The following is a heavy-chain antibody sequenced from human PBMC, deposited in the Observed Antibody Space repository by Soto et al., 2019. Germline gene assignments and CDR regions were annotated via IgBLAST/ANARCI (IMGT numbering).Heavy chain of an antibody. D-gene: IGHD3-16*01. V-gene: IGHV4-59*08. CDR2: IYYSGST. J-gene: IGHJ4*02. CDR3: ATTPVFDYIRGSYRPCDY. CDR1: GGSISSYY. Sequence: PSETLSLTCTVSGGSISSYYWSWIRQPPGKGLEWIGYIYYSGSTNYNPSLKSRVTISVDTSKNQFSLKLSSVTAADTAVYYCATTPVFDYIRGSYRPCDYWGQETLVNVSS.